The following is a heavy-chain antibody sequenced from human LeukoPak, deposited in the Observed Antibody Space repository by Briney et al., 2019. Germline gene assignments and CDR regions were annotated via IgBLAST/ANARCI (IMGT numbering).Heavy chain of an antibody. D-gene: IGHD5-24*01. Sequence: SVKVSCKASGGIFSSYATSWVRQAPGQGLEWMGGIIPIFGTANYAQKFQGRVTITTDESTSTAYMELSSLRSEDTAVYYCARGRDGYNSYYFDYWGQGTLVTVSS. CDR3: ARGRDGYNSYYFDY. J-gene: IGHJ4*02. V-gene: IGHV1-69*05. CDR1: GGIFSSYA. CDR2: IIPIFGTA.